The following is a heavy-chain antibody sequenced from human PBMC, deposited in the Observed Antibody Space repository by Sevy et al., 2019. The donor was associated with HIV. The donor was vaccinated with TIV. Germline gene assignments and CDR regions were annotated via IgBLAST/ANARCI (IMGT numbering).Heavy chain of an antibody. V-gene: IGHV3-30-3*01. J-gene: IGHJ4*02. D-gene: IGHD6-6*01. CDR2: ISYDGGEK. CDR3: ARDSGLYSSSPFDY. Sequence: GSLRLSCAASGFTFSRFALHWVRQAPGKGLEWVAVISYDGGEKYYADSVKGRITISRDNSKNTVFLQMNSLRPEDTAVYYCARDSGLYSSSPFDYWGQGTLVTVSS. CDR1: GFTFSRFA.